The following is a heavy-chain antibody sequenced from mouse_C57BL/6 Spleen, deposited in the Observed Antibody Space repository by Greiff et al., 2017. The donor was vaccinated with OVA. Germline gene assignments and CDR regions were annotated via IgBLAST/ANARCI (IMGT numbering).Heavy chain of an antibody. D-gene: IGHD1-1*01. J-gene: IGHJ2*01. V-gene: IGHV5-16*01. CDR3: ARVPYYYGSSLYYFDY. CDR2: INYDGSST. CDR1: GFTFSDYY. Sequence: EVMLVESEGGLVQPGSSMKLSCTASGFTFSDYYMAWVRQVPEKGLEWVANINYDGSSTYYLDSLKSRFIISRDNAKNILYLQMSSLKSEDTATYYCARVPYYYGSSLYYFDYWGQGTTLTVSS.